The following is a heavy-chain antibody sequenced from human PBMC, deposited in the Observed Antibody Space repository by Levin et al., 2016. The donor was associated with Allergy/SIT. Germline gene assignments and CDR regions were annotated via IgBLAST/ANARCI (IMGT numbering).Heavy chain of an antibody. D-gene: IGHD2-15*01. Sequence: ASVKVSCKASGYTFTSYYMHWVRQAPGQGLEWMGIINPSGGSTSYAQKFQGRVTMTSDTSTGTVYMELSSLRSEDTAVYYCAKEGVVFGLDVWGQGTTVTVSS. J-gene: IGHJ6*02. V-gene: IGHV1-46*01. CDR2: INPSGGST. CDR3: AKEGVVFGLDV. CDR1: GYTFTSYY.